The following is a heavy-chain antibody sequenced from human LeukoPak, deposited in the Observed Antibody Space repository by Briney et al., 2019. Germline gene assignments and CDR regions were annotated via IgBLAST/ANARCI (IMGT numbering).Heavy chain of an antibody. CDR3: AREGSYGSGSFDP. CDR2: IYYSGST. CDR1: GGSISSSSYY. J-gene: IGHJ5*02. Sequence: SETLSLTCTVSGGSISSSSYYWGWIRPPPGKGLEWIGSIYYSGSTYYNPSLKSRVTISVDTSKNQFSLKLSSVTAADTAVYYCAREGSYGSGSFDPWGQGTLVTVSS. D-gene: IGHD3-10*01. V-gene: IGHV4-39*02.